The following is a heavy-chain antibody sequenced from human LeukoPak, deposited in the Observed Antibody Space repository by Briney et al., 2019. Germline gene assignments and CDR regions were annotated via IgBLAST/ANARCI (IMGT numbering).Heavy chain of an antibody. J-gene: IGHJ4*02. Sequence: SETLSLTCTVSGGSITSNSYYWGWLRQPPGKGLEWIGSINYRGTTYYRPPLKSRVTISRDTSKSQFSLKLISVTAADTAVYYCARPGYGDYPTGYVDYWGQGTLVTVSS. CDR3: ARPGYGDYPTGYVDY. D-gene: IGHD4-17*01. CDR2: INYRGTT. V-gene: IGHV4-39*01. CDR1: GGSITSNSYY.